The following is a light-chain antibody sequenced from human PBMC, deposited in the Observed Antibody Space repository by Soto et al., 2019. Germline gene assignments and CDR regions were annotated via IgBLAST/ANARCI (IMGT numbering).Light chain of an antibody. CDR3: SSYTSSSTQV. CDR1: SSDVGGYNY. CDR2: DVS. J-gene: IGLJ2*01. Sequence: QLVLTQPASVSGSPGQSITISCTGTSSDVGGYNYVSWYQQHPGKAPKLMIYDVSIRPSGVSNRFSGSKSGNTASLTISGLQAEDEADYYCSSYTSSSTQVFGGGTKLTVL. V-gene: IGLV2-14*01.